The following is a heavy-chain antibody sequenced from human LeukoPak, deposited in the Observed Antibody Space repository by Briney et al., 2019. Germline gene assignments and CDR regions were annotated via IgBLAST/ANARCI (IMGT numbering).Heavy chain of an antibody. Sequence: GSLRLSCVASGFTVSSNYMSWVRQAPGKGLGWVSVIYSGGSTYYADSVKGRFTISRDNSKNTLYLQMNSLRAEDTAVYYCLNAIAARARPARGQGTLVTVSS. CDR2: IYSGGST. D-gene: IGHD6-6*01. CDR1: GFTVSSNY. CDR3: LNAIAARARPA. J-gene: IGHJ4*02. V-gene: IGHV3-66*02.